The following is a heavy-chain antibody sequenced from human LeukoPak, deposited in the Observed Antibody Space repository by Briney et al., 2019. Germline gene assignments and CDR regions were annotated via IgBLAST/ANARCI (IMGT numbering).Heavy chain of an antibody. CDR3: ARPVGAMVTFWFDP. Sequence: PSEALSLTCTVSGGSISSSSYYWGWIRQPPGKGLEWIGSIYYSGSTYYNPSLKSRVTISVDTSKNQFSLKLSSVTAADTAVYYCARPVGAMVTFWFDPWGQGTLVTVSS. J-gene: IGHJ5*02. V-gene: IGHV4-39*01. D-gene: IGHD5-18*01. CDR2: IYYSGST. CDR1: GGSISSSSYY.